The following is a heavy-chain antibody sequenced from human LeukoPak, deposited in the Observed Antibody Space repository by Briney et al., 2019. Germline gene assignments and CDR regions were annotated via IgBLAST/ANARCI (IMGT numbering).Heavy chain of an antibody. Sequence: ASVKVSCKASGYTFTGHYLNWLRQAPGQGLEWMGRINPNSGDTKYADKFQGRVIMTRDTSTSTAYMELNGLRSNDTASYYCARDTWELPSGYYYDYWGQGTLVTVSS. CDR1: GYTFTGHY. CDR3: ARDTWELPSGYYYDY. V-gene: IGHV1-2*06. CDR2: INPNSGDT. J-gene: IGHJ4*02. D-gene: IGHD1-26*01.